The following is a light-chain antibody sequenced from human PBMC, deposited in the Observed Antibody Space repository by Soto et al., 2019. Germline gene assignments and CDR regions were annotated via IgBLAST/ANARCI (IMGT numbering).Light chain of an antibody. J-gene: IGKJ5*01. CDR1: QSVSSY. Sequence: IVLTQSPATRSLSPGERATLSCGASQSVSSYLAWYQQKPGQAPRLLIYGASSRATGIPDRFSGSGSGTDFTLTISRLEPEDFAVYYCQQYGSSIFTFGQGTRLEIK. V-gene: IGKV3-20*01. CDR3: QQYGSSIFT. CDR2: GAS.